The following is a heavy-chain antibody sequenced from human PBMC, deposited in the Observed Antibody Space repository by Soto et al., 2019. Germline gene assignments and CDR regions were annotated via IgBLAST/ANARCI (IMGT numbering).Heavy chain of an antibody. J-gene: IGHJ6*02. CDR2: INYSGST. CDR3: ARLAPRYRIRDYNYHSLDF. D-gene: IGHD1-20*01. Sequence: PSETLSLTCTVSGGSVSNYYWTWIRQPPGKGLEWISYINYSGSTDHSPSLKSRVTISLDTSKNQFSLRLISVTAADTAVYYCARLAPRYRIRDYNYHSLDFWGQGTTVTVS. V-gene: IGHV4-59*02. CDR1: GGSVSNYY.